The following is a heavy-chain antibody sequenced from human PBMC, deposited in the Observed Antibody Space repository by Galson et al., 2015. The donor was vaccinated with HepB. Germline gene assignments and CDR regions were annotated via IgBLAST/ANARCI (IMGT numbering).Heavy chain of an antibody. D-gene: IGHD6-19*01. CDR2: VSSPGVST. CDR3: AKVESSGWYFDF. Sequence: SLRLSCAASGFTFSIYAMSWVRQAPGKGLEWVSSVSSPGVSTYYADSVKGRFTISRDNSKNTLYLQMNSLRAEDTAIYYCAKVESSGWYFDFWGQGTLVTVSS. J-gene: IGHJ4*02. CDR1: GFTFSIYA. V-gene: IGHV3-23*01.